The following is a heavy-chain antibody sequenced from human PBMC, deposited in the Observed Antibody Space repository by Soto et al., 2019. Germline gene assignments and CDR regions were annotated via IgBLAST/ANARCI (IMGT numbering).Heavy chain of an antibody. Sequence: PSETLSLPCTVSPASITFGGYSWSWIRQTPGTGLEWIGYINHLETTFYNPSFESRLTLSIDRAKNQFSLKLHSMSAADSAVYFCARGGGSDSCDYWGQGILVTVSS. CDR2: INHLETT. J-gene: IGHJ4*02. CDR3: ARGGGSDSCDY. CDR1: PASITFGGYS. V-gene: IGHV4-30-2*01. D-gene: IGHD1-26*01.